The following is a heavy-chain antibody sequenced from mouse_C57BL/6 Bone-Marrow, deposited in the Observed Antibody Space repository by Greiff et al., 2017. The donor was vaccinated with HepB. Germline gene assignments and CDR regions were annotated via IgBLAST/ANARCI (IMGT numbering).Heavy chain of an antibody. CDR1: GYTFTSYG. Sequence: QVHVKQSGAELARPGASVKLSCKASGYTFTSYGISWVKQRTGQGLEWIGEIYPRSGNTYYNEKFKGKATLTADKSSSTAYMELRSLTSEDSAVYFCARRGLITTVSYWYFDVWGTGTTVTVSS. CDR2: IYPRSGNT. J-gene: IGHJ1*03. CDR3: ARRGLITTVSYWYFDV. D-gene: IGHD1-1*01. V-gene: IGHV1-81*01.